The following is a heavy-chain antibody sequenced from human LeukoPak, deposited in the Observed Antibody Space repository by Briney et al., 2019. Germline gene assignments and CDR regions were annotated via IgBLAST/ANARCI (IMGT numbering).Heavy chain of an antibody. CDR3: AKEALSVLNDYGDYGQFDY. CDR2: ISGSGGST. Sequence: GGSLRLSCAASGFTFSSYAMSWVRQAPGKGLEWVSAISGSGGSTYYADSVKGRFTISRDNSKNTPYLQMNILRAEDTAVYYCAKEALSVLNDYGDYGQFDYWGQGTRVTVSS. CDR1: GFTFSSYA. D-gene: IGHD4-17*01. V-gene: IGHV3-23*01. J-gene: IGHJ4*02.